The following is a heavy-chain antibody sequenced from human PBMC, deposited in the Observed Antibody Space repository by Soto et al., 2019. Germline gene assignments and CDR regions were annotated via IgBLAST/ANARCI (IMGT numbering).Heavy chain of an antibody. V-gene: IGHV3-33*01. CDR3: ARDGDVNTGFGKDY. CDR1: GFTFSSYG. J-gene: IGHJ4*02. Sequence: GGSLRLSCAASGFTFSSYGMHWVRQAPGKGLEWVAFIWHDGGNKFYAESVKGRFTISRDKSKNTLYLQMTSLSAEGTAMYYCARDGDVNTGFGKDYWGQGTLVTVSS. CDR2: IWHDGGNK. D-gene: IGHD3-16*01.